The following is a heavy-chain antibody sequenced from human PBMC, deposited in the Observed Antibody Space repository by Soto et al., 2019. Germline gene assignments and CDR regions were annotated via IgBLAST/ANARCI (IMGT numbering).Heavy chain of an antibody. D-gene: IGHD6-19*01. V-gene: IGHV4-34*01. CDR2: IYHSGST. CDR3: ARGRVIIANASGWPTYFQH. CDR1: GGSFSGYY. Sequence: QVQLQQWGAGLLKPSETLSLTCAVYGGSFSGYYWNWISQPPGKGLEWIGEIYHSGSTNYNPSLKSRVTISVDTSKNQFSLKLISVTAADTAVYYCARGRVIIANASGWPTYFQHWAQGTLVNVSS. J-gene: IGHJ1*01.